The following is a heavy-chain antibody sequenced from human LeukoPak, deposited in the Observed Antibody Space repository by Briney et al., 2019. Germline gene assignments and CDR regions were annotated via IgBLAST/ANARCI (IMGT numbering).Heavy chain of an antibody. CDR1: GFPFSSYA. Sequence: SGGSLRLSCAASGFPFSSYAMGWVRQAPGKGLEWVSAISGSGGSTYYADSVKGRFTISRDNSKNTLYLQMNSLRAEDTAVYYCAKSWAMVSWSDYWGQGTLVTVSS. J-gene: IGHJ4*02. D-gene: IGHD5-18*01. V-gene: IGHV3-23*01. CDR2: ISGSGGST. CDR3: AKSWAMVSWSDY.